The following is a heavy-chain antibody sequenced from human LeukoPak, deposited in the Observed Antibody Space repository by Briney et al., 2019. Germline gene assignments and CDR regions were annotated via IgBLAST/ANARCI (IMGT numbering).Heavy chain of an antibody. V-gene: IGHV4-34*01. CDR3: ARSSGDFDY. CDR1: GFTFSNAW. D-gene: IGHD7-27*01. Sequence: GSLRLSCAASGFTFSNAWMSWVRQAPGKGLEWIGEINHSGSTNYNPSLKSRVTISVDTSKNQFSLKLSSVTAADTAVYYCARSSGDFDYWGQGTLVTVSS. J-gene: IGHJ4*02. CDR2: INHSGST.